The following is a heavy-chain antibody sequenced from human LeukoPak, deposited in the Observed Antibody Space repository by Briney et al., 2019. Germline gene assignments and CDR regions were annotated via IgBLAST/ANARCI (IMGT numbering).Heavy chain of an antibody. Sequence: SETLSLTCAVSAYSISSDYYWGWIRQPAGKGLEWIGRIYTSGSTNYNPSLKSRVTISVDKSKNQFSLKLSSVTAADTAVYYCARVGGYGDYHWGQGTLVTVSS. V-gene: IGHV4-4*07. D-gene: IGHD4-17*01. J-gene: IGHJ5*02. CDR1: AYSISSDYY. CDR2: IYTSGST. CDR3: ARVGGYGDYH.